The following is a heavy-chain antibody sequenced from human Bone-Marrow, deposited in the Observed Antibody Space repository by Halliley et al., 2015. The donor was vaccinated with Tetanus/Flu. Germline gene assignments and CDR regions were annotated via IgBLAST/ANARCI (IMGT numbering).Heavy chain of an antibody. J-gene: IGHJ4*02. CDR3: ARDRAGYKYGSH. CDR2: VSALNGNT. V-gene: IGHV1-18*01. Sequence: LEGMGWVSALNGNTHYAQKFQGRLTMTTDSATSTAYMELSSLRSDDTAVYYCARDRAGYKYGSHWGQGTLVTVSS. D-gene: IGHD5-18*01.